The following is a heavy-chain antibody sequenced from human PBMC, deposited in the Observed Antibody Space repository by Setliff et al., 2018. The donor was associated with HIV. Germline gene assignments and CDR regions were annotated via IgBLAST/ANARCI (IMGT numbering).Heavy chain of an antibody. J-gene: IGHJ3*01. CDR2: INHSGST. V-gene: IGHV4-34*01. D-gene: IGHD4-17*01. CDR3: ARVQMAYAAFDV. Sequence: ETLSLTCAVYGGSFSGNYWSWIRQPPGKGLEWIGEINHSGSTNYNPSLNSRVTMSVDTSKNQFSLKLSSATAADTAVYYCARVQMAYAAFDVWGQGTMVTVSS. CDR1: GGSFSGNY.